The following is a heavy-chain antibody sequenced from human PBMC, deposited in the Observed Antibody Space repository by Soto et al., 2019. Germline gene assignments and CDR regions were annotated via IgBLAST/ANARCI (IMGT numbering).Heavy chain of an antibody. CDR2: INAGSGNT. D-gene: IGHD6-13*01. CDR1: GYTFTHYA. J-gene: IGHJ5*02. CDR3: ARGLAADGA. Sequence: QVQLVQSGAEVKKPGASVKVSCTASGYTFTHYAIHWVRHAPGQRLEWMGFINAGSGNTKYSQTFQGRLTFTKDTSASTAYMALSSLRSEDTAIYYFARGLAADGAWGQGTLVTVSS. V-gene: IGHV1-3*01.